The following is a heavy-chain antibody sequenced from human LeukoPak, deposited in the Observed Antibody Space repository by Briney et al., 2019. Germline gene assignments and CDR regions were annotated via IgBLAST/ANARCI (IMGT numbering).Heavy chain of an antibody. V-gene: IGHV3-48*03. D-gene: IGHD4-23*01. Sequence: GGSLRLSCAASGFTFSSYEMNWVHQAPGKGLEWVSYISSSGSTIYYADSVKGRFTISRDNAKNSLYLQMNSLRAEDTAVYYCARVFTVGPDAFDIWGQGTMVTVSS. CDR1: GFTFSSYE. J-gene: IGHJ3*02. CDR3: ARVFTVGPDAFDI. CDR2: ISSSGSTI.